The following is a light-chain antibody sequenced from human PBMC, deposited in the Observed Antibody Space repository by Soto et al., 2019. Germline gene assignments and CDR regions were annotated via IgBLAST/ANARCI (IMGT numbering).Light chain of an antibody. CDR2: GNI. J-gene: IGLJ3*02. Sequence: QSVLTQPPSVSGAPGQRVTISCTGSSSNIGAGYDVHWYQQRPGTAPKLLIFGNINRPSGVPDRFSGSKSGTSASLAITGLQAEDEGDYYCCSHSSSITWMFGGGTKLTVL. CDR3: CSHSSSITWM. CDR1: SSNIGAGYD. V-gene: IGLV1-40*01.